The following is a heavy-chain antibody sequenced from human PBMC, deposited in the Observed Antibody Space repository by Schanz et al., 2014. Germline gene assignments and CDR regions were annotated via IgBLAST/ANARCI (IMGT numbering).Heavy chain of an antibody. V-gene: IGHV3-48*01. D-gene: IGHD2-8*01. CDR3: ARDYESDLYSPRHDAFDV. CDR2: ISGSSSTK. Sequence: EVQLVESGGGLAQPGGSLRLSCAASGITFSGYSMNWVRQAPGKGLEWVSYISGSSSTKYYADSVKGRFTISRDNGKKSLYLQMNSVRARDTAVYSCARDYESDLYSPRHDAFDVWGQGTVVTVSS. CDR1: GITFSGYS. J-gene: IGHJ3*01.